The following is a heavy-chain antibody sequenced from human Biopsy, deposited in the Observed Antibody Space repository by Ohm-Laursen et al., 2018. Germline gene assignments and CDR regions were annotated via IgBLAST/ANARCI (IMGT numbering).Heavy chain of an antibody. J-gene: IGHJ4*02. CDR2: IGSSGSPI. V-gene: IGHV3-48*03. CDR1: GFTFSNYE. CDR3: AGEGWSGYSLGFCY. Sequence: SLRLSCTASGFTFSNYEMNWVRQAPGKGLEWISYIGSSGSPIYYADSVKGRFTISRDNAKNSLYLQMNSLRAEDTAVYYCAGEGWSGYSLGFCYRGQGTLVTVSS. D-gene: IGHD3-3*01.